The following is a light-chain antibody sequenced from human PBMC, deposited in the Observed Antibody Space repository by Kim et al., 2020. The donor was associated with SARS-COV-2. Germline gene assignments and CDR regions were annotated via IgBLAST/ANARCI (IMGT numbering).Light chain of an antibody. Sequence: SPTATATVSCSASQSVNTYLAWYQQKHGQAPRLLLSGVSRRATGIPVRFSGSGSETDFTLTITSLEPEDFAIYYCQQRYNRITFGQGTRLEIK. CDR3: QQRYNRIT. CDR2: GVS. CDR1: QSVNTY. J-gene: IGKJ5*01. V-gene: IGKV3-11*01.